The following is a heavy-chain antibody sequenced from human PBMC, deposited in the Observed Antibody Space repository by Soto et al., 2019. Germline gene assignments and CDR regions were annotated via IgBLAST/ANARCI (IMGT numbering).Heavy chain of an antibody. V-gene: IGHV3-33*01. CDR1: GFTFSSYG. D-gene: IGHD3-3*01. CDR3: ARGITIFGVANNWFDP. Sequence: QVQLVESGGGVVQPGRSLRLSCAASGFTFSSYGMHWVRQAPGKGLEWVAVIWYDGSNKYYADSVKGRFTISRDNSKNTLYLQMNSLRAEDTAVYYCARGITIFGVANNWFDPWGQGTLVTVSS. CDR2: IWYDGSNK. J-gene: IGHJ5*02.